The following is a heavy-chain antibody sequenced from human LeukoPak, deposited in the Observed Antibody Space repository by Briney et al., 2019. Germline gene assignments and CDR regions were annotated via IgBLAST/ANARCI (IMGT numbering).Heavy chain of an antibody. J-gene: IGHJ4*02. V-gene: IGHV3-53*01. CDR3: ASQWELRY. Sequence: GGSLRLSCAASGFTVSSNYMNWVRQAPGKGLEWVSIIYAGGSTYYADSVKGRFTISRDNSKNTLYLQMSSLRAEDTAVYYCASQWELRYWGQGTLVTVSS. D-gene: IGHD1-26*01. CDR2: IYAGGST. CDR1: GFTVSSNY.